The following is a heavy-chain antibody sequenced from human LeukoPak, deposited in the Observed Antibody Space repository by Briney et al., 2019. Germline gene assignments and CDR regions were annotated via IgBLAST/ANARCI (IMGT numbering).Heavy chain of an antibody. J-gene: IGHJ4*02. D-gene: IGHD6-13*01. CDR1: GFTFSSYS. CDR3: ARTSNRARIAAAGSTSGRYYFDY. CDR2: ISSSSSYI. V-gene: IGHV3-21*01. Sequence: GGSLRLSCAASGFTFSSYSTNWVRQAPGKGLEWASSISSSSSYIYYADSVKGRFTISRDNAKNSLYLQMNSLRAEDTAVYYCARTSNRARIAAAGSTSGRYYFDYWGQGTLVTVSS.